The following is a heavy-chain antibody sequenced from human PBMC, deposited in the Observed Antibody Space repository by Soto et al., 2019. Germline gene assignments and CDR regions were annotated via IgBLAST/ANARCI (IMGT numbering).Heavy chain of an antibody. J-gene: IGHJ6*02. CDR2: IIPFSGTV. D-gene: IGHD3-22*01. V-gene: IGHV1-69*13. CDR1: GGSFMSQA. CDR3: ARALYDTDSLPVGAKPRCYVMDV. Sequence: VASVKVSCKTSGGSFMSQAISWVRQAPGQGPEWMGGIIPFSGTVTYTQRFQGRLTLTADEPTKTAYMELSSLRSEDTAVYYCARALYDTDSLPVGAKPRCYVMDVWGLGTTVTVSS.